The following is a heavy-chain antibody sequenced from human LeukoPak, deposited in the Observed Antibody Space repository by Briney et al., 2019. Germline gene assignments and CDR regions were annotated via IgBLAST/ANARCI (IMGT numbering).Heavy chain of an antibody. CDR2: ISSSGSTI. D-gene: IGHD3-16*01. Sequence: PGGSLRLSCAASGFTFSSYEMNWVRQAPGKGLEWVSYISSSGSTIYYADSVKGRFTISRDNAKNSLYLQMNSLRAEDTAVYFCARDPGFGDYYFDYWGQGTLVTVSS. V-gene: IGHV3-48*03. CDR3: ARDPGFGDYYFDY. J-gene: IGHJ4*02. CDR1: GFTFSSYE.